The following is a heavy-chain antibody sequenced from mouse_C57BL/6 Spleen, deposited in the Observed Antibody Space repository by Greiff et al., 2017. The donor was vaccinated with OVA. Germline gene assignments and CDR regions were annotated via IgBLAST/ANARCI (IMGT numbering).Heavy chain of an antibody. CDR2: ISSGGSYT. CDR1: GFTFSSYG. J-gene: IGHJ2*01. V-gene: IGHV5-6*01. CDR3: ARHEDSYGSSYYFDY. D-gene: IGHD1-1*01. Sequence: EVQLVESGGDLVKPGGSLKLSCAASGFTFSSYGMSWVRQTPDKRLEWVATISSGGSYTYYPDSVKGRFTISRDNAKNTLYLQMSSLKSEDTAMYYCARHEDSYGSSYYFDYWGQGTTLTVSS.